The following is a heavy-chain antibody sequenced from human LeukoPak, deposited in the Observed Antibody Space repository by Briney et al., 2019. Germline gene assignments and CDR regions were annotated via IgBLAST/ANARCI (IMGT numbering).Heavy chain of an antibody. CDR3: ARVTTYYDFWSGYYLMYYFDY. CDR2: INPNSGGT. J-gene: IGHJ4*02. CDR1: GYTFTGYY. V-gene: IGHV1-2*02. D-gene: IGHD3-3*01. Sequence: GASVKVSCKASGYTFTGYYMHWVRQAPGQGLEWMGWINPNSGGTNYAQKFQGRVTMTRDTSISTAYMELRSLRSDDTAVYYCARVTTYYDFWSGYYLMYYFDYWGQGTLVTVSS.